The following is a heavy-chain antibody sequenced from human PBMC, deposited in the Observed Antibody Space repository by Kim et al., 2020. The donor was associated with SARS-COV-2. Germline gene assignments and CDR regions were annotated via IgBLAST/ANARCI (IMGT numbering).Heavy chain of an antibody. CDR2: IYYSGST. V-gene: IGHV4-30-2*01. D-gene: IGHD2-21*02. J-gene: IGHJ5*02. CDR1: GGSISSGGYS. Sequence: SETLSLTCAVSGGSISSGGYSWSWIRQPPGKGLEWIGYIYYSGSTYYNPSLKSRVTISVDRSKNQFSLKLSSVTAADTAVYYCARDRYCGGDCFWFDPWG. CDR3: ARDRYCGGDCFWFDP.